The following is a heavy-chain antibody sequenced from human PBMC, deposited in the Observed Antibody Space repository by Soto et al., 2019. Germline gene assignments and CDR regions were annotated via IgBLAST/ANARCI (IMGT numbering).Heavy chain of an antibody. CDR1: GFTFSTYS. CDR3: ARVAVEIFGVNYFDY. V-gene: IGHV3-48*02. D-gene: IGHD3-3*01. J-gene: IGHJ4*02. Sequence: GGSLRLSCAASGFTFSTYSMNWVRQAPGKGLEWVSYISSSSSTIFYTDSVKGRFTVSRDNAKNSLYLQMNSLRDEDTAVYYYARVAVEIFGVNYFDYWGQGTLVTVSS. CDR2: ISSSSSTI.